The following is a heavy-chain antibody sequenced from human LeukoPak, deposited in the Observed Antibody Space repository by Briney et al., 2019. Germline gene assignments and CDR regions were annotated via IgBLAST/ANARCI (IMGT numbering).Heavy chain of an antibody. Sequence: GGSLRLSCAASGFTFSSYGMHWVRQAPGKGLEWVAVISYDGSNKYYADSVKGRFTISRDNSKNTLYLQMNSLRAEDTAVYYCAKARMHSSGWYPVYWGQGTLVTVSS. CDR1: GFTFSSYG. CDR2: ISYDGSNK. CDR3: AKARMHSSGWYPVY. D-gene: IGHD6-19*01. J-gene: IGHJ4*02. V-gene: IGHV3-30*18.